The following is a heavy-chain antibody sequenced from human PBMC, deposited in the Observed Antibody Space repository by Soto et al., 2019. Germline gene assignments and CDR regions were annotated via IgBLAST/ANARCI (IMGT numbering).Heavy chain of an antibody. D-gene: IGHD2-15*01. CDR3: ARYSNGGNAADFDF. CDR2: ISTNNGNT. V-gene: IGHV1-18*01. Sequence: GASVKVSCKASGYIFTTYGITWVRQAPGQGLEWMGSISTNNGNTDHARPFQDRITMTAVTSTNTAYMEVRSLRSDDTAVYYCARYSNGGNAADFDFWGQGTRVTVSS. CDR1: GYIFTTYG. J-gene: IGHJ4*02.